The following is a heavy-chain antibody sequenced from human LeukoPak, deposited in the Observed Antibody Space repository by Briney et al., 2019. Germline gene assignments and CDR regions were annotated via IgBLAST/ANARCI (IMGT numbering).Heavy chain of an antibody. CDR2: ISSSSSYT. Sequence: GGSLRLSCAASGFTFSDYYMSWIRQAPGKGLEWVSYISSSSSYTNYADSVKGRFTISRDNSKNTLCLQMNSLRAEDTAIYYCAPDLRGSGWSVDYWGQGNLVTVSS. CDR1: GFTFSDYY. CDR3: APDLRGSGWSVDY. V-gene: IGHV3-11*03. D-gene: IGHD6-13*01. J-gene: IGHJ4*02.